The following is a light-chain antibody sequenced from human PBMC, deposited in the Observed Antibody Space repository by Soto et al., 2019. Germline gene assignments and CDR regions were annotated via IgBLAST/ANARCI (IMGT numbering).Light chain of an antibody. Sequence: QSVLAQPASVSGSPGQSIAISCTGTSSDVGGYNYVSWYQQHPGKAPKLLISEVSIRPSGVSDRFSGSKSGNTASLTISGLQTEDEADYYRSSFTSAYTFVFGSGTKVTVL. V-gene: IGLV2-14*01. J-gene: IGLJ1*01. CDR2: EVS. CDR1: SSDVGGYNY. CDR3: SSFTSAYTFV.